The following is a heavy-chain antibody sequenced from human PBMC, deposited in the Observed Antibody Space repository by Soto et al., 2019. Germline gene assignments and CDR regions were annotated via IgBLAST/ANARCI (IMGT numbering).Heavy chain of an antibody. CDR2: ISSSSSYI. CDR3: AREKGASNFGVVTMGNGDAFDI. V-gene: IGHV3-21*01. CDR1: GFTFSSYS. J-gene: IGHJ3*02. D-gene: IGHD3-3*02. Sequence: GGSLRLSCAASGFTFSSYSMNWVRQAPGKGLEWVSSISSSSSYIYYADSVKGRFTIFRDNARNSLYLQMNSLRAEDTAVYYCAREKGASNFGVVTMGNGDAFDIWGQGKIVTVS.